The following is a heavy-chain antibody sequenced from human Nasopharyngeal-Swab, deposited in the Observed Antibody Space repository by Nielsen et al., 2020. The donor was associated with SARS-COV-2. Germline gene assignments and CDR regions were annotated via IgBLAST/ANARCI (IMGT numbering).Heavy chain of an antibody. CDR2: INSDGSST. CDR3: AIISHDYGDFFDY. Sequence: GGSLRLSCAASGVTFSSYCMHWVRQAPGKGLVWVSRINSDGSSTSYADSVKGRFTISRDNAKNTLYLQMNSLRAEDTAVYYCAIISHDYGDFFDYWGQGTLVTVSS. J-gene: IGHJ4*02. D-gene: IGHD4-17*01. V-gene: IGHV3-74*01. CDR1: GVTFSSYC.